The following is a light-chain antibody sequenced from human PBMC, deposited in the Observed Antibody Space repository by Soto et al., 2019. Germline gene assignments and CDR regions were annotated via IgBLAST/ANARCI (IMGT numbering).Light chain of an antibody. CDR1: QSVSSY. J-gene: IGKJ4*01. CDR2: DAS. V-gene: IGKV3-11*01. Sequence: EIVLTQSPATLSLSPGERATLSCRASQSVSSYLAWYQQKPGQAPRLLIYDASNRATGIPARFSGSGSVTDFTLAISRLEPEDFEIYYCQQRSNWPPVTFGGGTKVEIK. CDR3: QQRSNWPPVT.